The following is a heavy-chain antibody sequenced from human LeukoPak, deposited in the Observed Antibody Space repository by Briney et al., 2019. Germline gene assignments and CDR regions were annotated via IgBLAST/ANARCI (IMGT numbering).Heavy chain of an antibody. Sequence: GGPLRLSCAASGLTFGSHAMHWVRQAPGKGLEYVSAIVSNGGNTYYADSVRGRFTISRDNSKDTVYLQMGSLRPEGTAVYYAASDIWGQRALVTVSS. J-gene: IGHJ4*02. CDR1: GLTFGSHA. V-gene: IGHV3-64*02. CDR2: IVSNGGNT. CDR3: ASDI.